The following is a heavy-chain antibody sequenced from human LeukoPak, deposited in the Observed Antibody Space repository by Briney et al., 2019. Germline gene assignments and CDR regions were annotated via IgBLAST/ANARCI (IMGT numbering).Heavy chain of an antibody. V-gene: IGHV3-23*01. J-gene: IGHJ3*02. Sequence: GGSLRLSCAASGFTFSNYAMSWVRQAPGKGLEWVSVITDSGNNTYYTGSVKGRFTISRDNSKNTLYLQMGSLRAEDMAVYYCARAKVGAHRAFDIWGQGTMVTVSS. CDR3: ARAKVGAHRAFDI. D-gene: IGHD1-26*01. CDR1: GFTFSNYA. CDR2: ITDSGNNT.